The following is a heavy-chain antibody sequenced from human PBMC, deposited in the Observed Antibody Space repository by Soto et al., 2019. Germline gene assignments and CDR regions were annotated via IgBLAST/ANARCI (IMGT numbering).Heavy chain of an antibody. CDR1: GFTVSSNY. CDR3: ARGGVDYYYYYTDV. D-gene: IGHD3-10*01. Sequence: EVHLVESGGGLVQPGGSLRLSCAASGFTVSSNYMSWVRQAPGKGLEWVSVIYSGGETYYADSVKGRFTISRHNSRNTLYLQLNSLRPEDTAMYYCARGGVDYYYYYTDVWGKGTPVTVSS. CDR2: IYSGGET. J-gene: IGHJ6*03. V-gene: IGHV3-53*04.